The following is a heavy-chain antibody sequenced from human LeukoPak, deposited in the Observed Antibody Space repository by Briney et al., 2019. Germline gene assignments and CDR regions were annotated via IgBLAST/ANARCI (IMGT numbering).Heavy chain of an antibody. CDR1: GFTFSSYS. CDR2: ISSSSSYI. D-gene: IGHD3-16*02. V-gene: IGHV3-21*01. Sequence: GGSLRLSCAASGFTFSSYSMNWVRQAPGKGLEWVSSISSSSSYIYYADSVKGRFTISRDNSKNTLYLQMNSLRAEDTAVYYCARDRDYVWGSYRYTRNFDYWGQGTLVTVSS. CDR3: ARDRDYVWGSYRYTRNFDY. J-gene: IGHJ4*02.